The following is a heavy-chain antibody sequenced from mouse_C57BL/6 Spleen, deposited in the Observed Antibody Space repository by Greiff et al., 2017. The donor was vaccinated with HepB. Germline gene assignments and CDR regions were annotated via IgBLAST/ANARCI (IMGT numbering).Heavy chain of an antibody. V-gene: IGHV1-81*01. D-gene: IGHD1-1*01. CDR3: AREGWVITTVVAPAY. CDR2: IYPRSGNT. J-gene: IGHJ3*01. CDR1: GYTFTSYG. Sequence: VQLQQSGAELARPGASVKLSCKASGYTFTSYGISWVKQRTGQGLEWIGEIYPRSGNTYYNEKFKGKATLTADKSSSTAYMELRSLTSEDSAVDFCAREGWVITTVVAPAYWGQGTLVTVSA.